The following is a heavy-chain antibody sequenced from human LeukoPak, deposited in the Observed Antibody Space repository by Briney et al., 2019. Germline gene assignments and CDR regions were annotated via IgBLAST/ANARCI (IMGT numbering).Heavy chain of an antibody. CDR3: AKDQDSLVRGIIWMNNWFDP. V-gene: IGHV3-21*01. J-gene: IGHJ5*02. CDR2: ISSSSSYI. CDR1: GFTFSSYS. D-gene: IGHD3-10*01. Sequence: GGSLRLSCAASGFTFSSYSMNWVRQAPGKGLEWVSSISSSSSYIYYADSVKGRFTISRDNAKNSLYLQMNSLRAEDTAVYYCAKDQDSLVRGIIWMNNWFDPWGQGTLITVSS.